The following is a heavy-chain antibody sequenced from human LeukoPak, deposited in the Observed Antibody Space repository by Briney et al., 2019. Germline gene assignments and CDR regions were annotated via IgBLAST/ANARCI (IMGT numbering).Heavy chain of an antibody. V-gene: IGHV4-61*02. CDR3: ARGPGGSYHFDY. Sequence: SQTLSLTCTVSGGSISSGSYYWSWIRQPAGKGLEWIGRIYTSGSTNYNPPLKSRVTISVDTSKNQFSLKLSSVTAADTAVYYCARGPGGSYHFDYWGQGTLVTVSS. J-gene: IGHJ4*02. CDR1: GGSISSGSYY. CDR2: IYTSGST. D-gene: IGHD1-26*01.